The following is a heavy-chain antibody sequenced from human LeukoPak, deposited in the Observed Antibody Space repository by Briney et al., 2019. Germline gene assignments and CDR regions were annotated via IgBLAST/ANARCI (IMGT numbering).Heavy chain of an antibody. Sequence: GGSLRPSCAASGFTFSSYAMHWVRQAPGKGLEWVAVISYDGSNKYYADSVKGRFTISRDNSKNTLYLQMNSLRAEDTAVYYCARRPVAGTFDYFDYWGQGTLVTVSS. V-gene: IGHV3-30*04. D-gene: IGHD6-19*01. CDR3: ARRPVAGTFDYFDY. CDR2: ISYDGSNK. CDR1: GFTFSSYA. J-gene: IGHJ4*02.